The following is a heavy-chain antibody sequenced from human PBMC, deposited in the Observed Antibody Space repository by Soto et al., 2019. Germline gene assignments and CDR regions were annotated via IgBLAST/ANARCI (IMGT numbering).Heavy chain of an antibody. Sequence: QVQLQESGPGLVKPSQTLSLTCTVSGGSISSGGYYWSWIRQHPGKGLEWIGYIYYSGSTYYNPSLKSRVTRSVDTSKNQFALKLSSVTAADTAVYYCARRIAAAGTDWYFDLWGRGTLVTVSS. CDR3: ARRIAAAGTDWYFDL. D-gene: IGHD6-13*01. J-gene: IGHJ2*01. CDR2: IYYSGST. V-gene: IGHV4-31*03. CDR1: GGSISSGGYY.